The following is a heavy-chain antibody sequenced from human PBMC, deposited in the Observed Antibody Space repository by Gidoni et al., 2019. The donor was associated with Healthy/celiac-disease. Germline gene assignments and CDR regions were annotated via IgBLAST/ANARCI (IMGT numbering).Heavy chain of an antibody. Sequence: QVQLQGSGPGLVKLSETLSLPCPASGGSISSYYWSWIRQPPGKGLEWIGYIYYSGSTNYNPSLKSRVTISVDTSKNQFSLKLSSVTAADTAVYYCARVRSGYDGGYFDYWGQGTLVTVSS. CDR3: ARVRSGYDGGYFDY. V-gene: IGHV4-59*01. J-gene: IGHJ4*02. CDR2: IYYSGST. D-gene: IGHD5-12*01. CDR1: GGSISSYY.